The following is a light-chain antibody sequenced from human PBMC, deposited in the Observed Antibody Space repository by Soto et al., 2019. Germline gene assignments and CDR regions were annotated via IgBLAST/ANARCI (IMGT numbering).Light chain of an antibody. CDR2: EAS. J-gene: IGKJ1*01. V-gene: IGKV1-39*01. CDR3: HQTYSPPDT. Sequence: DIRMTQSPSSLSASVGDRVTITCRASQSIDTHLNWYQQHPGKAPNALIYEASNLQSGVPSRFSGSGSETDFTLTISGLQPDDSATYYCHQTYSPPDTFGQGTKVDIK. CDR1: QSIDTH.